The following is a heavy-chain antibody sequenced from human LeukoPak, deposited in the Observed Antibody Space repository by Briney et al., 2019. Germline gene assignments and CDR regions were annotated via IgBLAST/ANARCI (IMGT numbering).Heavy chain of an antibody. J-gene: IGHJ4*02. CDR1: GFTFSTYG. CDR2: ISYDGSNK. V-gene: IGHV3-30*18. Sequence: PGGSLRLSCAASGFTFSTYGMHWVRQAPGKGLEWAAVISYDGSNKYYADSVKGRFTISRDNSKNTLYLQMNSLRAEDTAVYYCAKIGTRSSWSPRVKTYLDYWGQGTLVTVSS. CDR3: AKIGTRSSWSPRVKTYLDY. D-gene: IGHD6-13*01.